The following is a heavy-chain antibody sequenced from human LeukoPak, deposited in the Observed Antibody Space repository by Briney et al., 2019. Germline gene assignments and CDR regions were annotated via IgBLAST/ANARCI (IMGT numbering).Heavy chain of an antibody. CDR2: ISGSDDFT. J-gene: IGHJ4*02. Sequence: GGSLRLSCAASGFTFRNYAVSWVRQAPGKGLEWVSGISGSDDFTYYADSVKGRFTIFRDNSKNTLYLEMNSLRAEDTAVYYCAKDPYYDFWSGYYFFDYWGQGTLVTVSS. D-gene: IGHD3-3*01. V-gene: IGHV3-23*01. CDR1: GFTFRNYA. CDR3: AKDPYYDFWSGYYFFDY.